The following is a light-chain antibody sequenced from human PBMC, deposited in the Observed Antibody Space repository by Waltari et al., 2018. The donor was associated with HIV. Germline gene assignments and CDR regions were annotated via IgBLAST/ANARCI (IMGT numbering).Light chain of an antibody. CDR1: SSDVGSYNL. CDR2: EVS. J-gene: IGLJ3*02. CDR3: CSYAGSRV. Sequence: QSDLTQTASVSGSHGQSITIPCTGTSSDVGSYNLVSWYQQHPGKAPKLMIYEVSKRPSGVSNRFSGSKSGNTASLTISGLQAEDEADYYCCSYAGSRVFGGGTKLTVL. V-gene: IGLV2-23*02.